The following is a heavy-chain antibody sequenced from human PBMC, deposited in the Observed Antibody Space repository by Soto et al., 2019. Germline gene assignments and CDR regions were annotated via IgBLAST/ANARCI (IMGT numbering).Heavy chain of an antibody. CDR3: AKDGLGAYSYGSYYFDY. CDR2: ISGSGGST. Sequence: GGSLRLSCAASGFTFSSYAMNWVRQAPGKGLEWVSTISGSGGSTYYADSVQGRFTISRDNSKNTLYLQMNSLRAEDTAVYYCAKDGLGAYSYGSYYFDYWGQGTLVTVSS. CDR1: GFTFSSYA. V-gene: IGHV3-23*01. D-gene: IGHD5-18*01. J-gene: IGHJ4*02.